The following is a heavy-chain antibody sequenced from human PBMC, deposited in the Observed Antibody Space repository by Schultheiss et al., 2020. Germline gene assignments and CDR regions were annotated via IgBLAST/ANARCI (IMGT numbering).Heavy chain of an antibody. D-gene: IGHD6-19*01. CDR3: AVCRYTSGWYFFDY. Sequence: SETLSLTCTVSGGSISSYYWSWIRQPPGKGLEWIGYIYYSGSTNYNPSLKSRVTISVDTSKNQFSLKLSSVTAADTAVYYCAVCRYTSGWYFFDYWGQGALVTVSS. CDR1: GGSISSYY. J-gene: IGHJ4*02. CDR2: IYYSGST. V-gene: IGHV4-59*01.